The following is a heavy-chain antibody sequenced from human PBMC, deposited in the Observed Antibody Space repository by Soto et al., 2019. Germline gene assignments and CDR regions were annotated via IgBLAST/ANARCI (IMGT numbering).Heavy chain of an antibody. CDR1: DGSISSYY. CDR3: VRDGSKTLRDCFDP. J-gene: IGHJ5*02. V-gene: IGHV4-4*07. CDR2: VYATGTS. Sequence: SETLSLTCTVSDGSISSYYWSWIRKTAGKGLEWMGRVYATGTSDYNPSLRSRIAMSVDISKKTFSLRLRSVTAAGTGVYYCVRDGSKTLRDCFDPWGQGILVTVSS. D-gene: IGHD4-17*01.